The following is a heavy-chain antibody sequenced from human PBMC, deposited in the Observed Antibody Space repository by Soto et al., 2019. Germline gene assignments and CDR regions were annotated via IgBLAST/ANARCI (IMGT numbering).Heavy chain of an antibody. CDR1: GFTFSRYI. D-gene: IGHD3-22*01. CDR2: ISCSSSTI. V-gene: IGHV3-48*01. CDR3: ARDRGYYYDSSGYYGPYYYGLDV. Sequence: GGSLRLSCASSGFTFSRYIMNRVRQAPGKGLEWVSYISCSSSTIYYADSVKGRFTISRDNAKNSLYLQMNSLRAEDTAVYYCARDRGYYYDSSGYYGPYYYGLDVWGQGTTVTVSS. J-gene: IGHJ6*02.